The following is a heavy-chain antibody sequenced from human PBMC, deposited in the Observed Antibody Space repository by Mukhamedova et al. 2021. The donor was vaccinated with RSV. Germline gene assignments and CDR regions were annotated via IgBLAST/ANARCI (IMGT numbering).Heavy chain of an antibody. J-gene: IGHJ4*02. D-gene: IGHD1-26*01. CDR3: TRGRYRGSYTFEY. CDR2: IRSKAYGGTT. Sequence: GKGLEWVGFIRSKAYGGTTEYAASVKGRFTISRDDSKSIAYLQMNSLKTEDTAVYYCTRGRYRGSYTFEYWGQGTLVTVSS. V-gene: IGHV3-49*02.